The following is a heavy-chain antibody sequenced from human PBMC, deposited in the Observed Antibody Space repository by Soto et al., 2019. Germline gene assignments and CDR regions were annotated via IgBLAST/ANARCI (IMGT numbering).Heavy chain of an antibody. CDR2: IYYSGST. V-gene: IGHV4-59*01. J-gene: IGHJ6*03. D-gene: IGHD1-7*01. CDR3: ARVLTGTTAQYYYYYYYMDV. CDR1: GGSISSYY. Sequence: PSETLSLTCTVSGGSISSYYWSWIRQPPGKGLEWIGYIYYSGSTNYNPSLKSRVTISVDTSKNQFSLELSSVTAADTAVYYCARVLTGTTAQYYYYYYYMDVWGKGTTVTVSS.